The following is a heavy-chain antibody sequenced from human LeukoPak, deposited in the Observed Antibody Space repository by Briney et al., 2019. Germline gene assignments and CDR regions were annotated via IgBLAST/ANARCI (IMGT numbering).Heavy chain of an antibody. V-gene: IGHV1-3*01. CDR3: ATGERGATATDY. J-gene: IGHJ4*02. CDR2: INAGNGNT. Sequence: ASVKVSCKASGSTFTSYAMHWVRQAPGQRLEWMGWINAGNGNTKYSQKFQGRVTITRDTSASTAYMELSSLRSEDTAVYYCATGERGATATDYWGQGTLVTVSS. CDR1: GSTFTSYA. D-gene: IGHD1-26*01.